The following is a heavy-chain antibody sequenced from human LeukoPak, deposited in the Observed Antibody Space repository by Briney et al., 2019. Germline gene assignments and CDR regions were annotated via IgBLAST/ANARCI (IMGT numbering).Heavy chain of an antibody. CDR3: ARDRYDFWSGYPWFDP. CDR2: IYDSGST. CDR1: GGSISSYY. J-gene: IGHJ5*02. V-gene: IGHV4-59*12. Sequence: PSETLSLTCTVSGGSISSYYWSWIRQPPGKGLEWIGYIYDSGSTNYKPSLKSRVTISVDTSKNQFSLKLSSVTAADTAVYYCARDRYDFWSGYPWFDPWGQGTLVTVSS. D-gene: IGHD3-3*01.